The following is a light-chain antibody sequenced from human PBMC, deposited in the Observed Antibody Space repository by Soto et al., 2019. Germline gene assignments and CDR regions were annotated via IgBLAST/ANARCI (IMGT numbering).Light chain of an antibody. Sequence: QSVLTQPASVSGSPGQSITISCTRTSSDVGGYTYVSWYQQRPGKAPELMIFEVSNRPSGVSNRFSGSKSGNTASLTISGLQAEDEADYYCTSYTSSRTPYVFGTGTKVTVL. CDR3: TSYTSSRTPYV. V-gene: IGLV2-14*01. J-gene: IGLJ1*01. CDR1: SSDVGGYTY. CDR2: EVS.